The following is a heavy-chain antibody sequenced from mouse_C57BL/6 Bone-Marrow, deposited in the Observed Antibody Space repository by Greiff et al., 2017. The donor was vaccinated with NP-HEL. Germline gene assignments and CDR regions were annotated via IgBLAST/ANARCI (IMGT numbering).Heavy chain of an antibody. CDR1: GYTFTSYW. D-gene: IGHD2-12*01. V-gene: IGHV1-74*01. CDR3: AIGGILYDRDY. CDR2: IHPSDSDT. J-gene: IGHJ2*01. Sequence: QVHVKQPGAELVKPGASVKVSCKASGYTFTSYWMHWVKQRPGQGLEWIGRIHPSDSDTNYNQKFKGKATLTVDKSSSTAYMQLSSLTSEDSAVCCCAIGGILYDRDYWGKGTTLTVSS.